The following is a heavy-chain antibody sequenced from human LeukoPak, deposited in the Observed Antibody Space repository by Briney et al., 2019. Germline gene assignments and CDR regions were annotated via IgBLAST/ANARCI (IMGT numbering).Heavy chain of an antibody. Sequence: SETLSLTCAVYGGSFSGYYWSWIRHPPGKXXXXXGEINHSGSTNYNPSLKSRVTISVDTSKNQFSLKLSSVTAADTAVYYCARAVSSSSTVDYWGQGTLVTVSS. J-gene: IGHJ4*02. CDR1: GGSFSGYY. CDR2: INHSGST. V-gene: IGHV4-34*01. D-gene: IGHD6-13*01. CDR3: ARAVSSSSTVDY.